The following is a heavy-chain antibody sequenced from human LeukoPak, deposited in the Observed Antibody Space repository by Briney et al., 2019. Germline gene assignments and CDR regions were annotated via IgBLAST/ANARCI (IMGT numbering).Heavy chain of an antibody. D-gene: IGHD3-22*01. CDR3: ARDDNSSGYYYWFVP. CDR2: VHHSGNA. V-gene: IGHV4-38-2*02. CDR1: GYSISSGYH. J-gene: IGHJ5*02. Sequence: PSETLSLTCTVSGYSISSGYHWGWIRQPPGKGLEWIGSVHHSGNAYNNPSLKNRVTISVDMSKNQFSLKLSSVTAADTAVYYCARDDNSSGYYYWFVPWGQGTLVTVSS.